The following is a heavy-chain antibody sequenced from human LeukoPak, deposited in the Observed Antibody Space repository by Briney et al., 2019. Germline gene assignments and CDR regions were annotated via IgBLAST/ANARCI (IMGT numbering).Heavy chain of an antibody. Sequence: SETLSLTCTVSGGSISSEYWSWIRQPPGKGLEWIGYIYYRGSTNYNPSLKSRVTMSVDTSKNQFSLKLSSVTAADTAVYYCARDPGYYGSGSRGAFDYWGQGTLVTVSS. CDR3: ARDPGYYGSGSRGAFDY. J-gene: IGHJ4*02. CDR2: IYYRGST. D-gene: IGHD3-10*01. CDR1: GGSISSEY. V-gene: IGHV4-59*12.